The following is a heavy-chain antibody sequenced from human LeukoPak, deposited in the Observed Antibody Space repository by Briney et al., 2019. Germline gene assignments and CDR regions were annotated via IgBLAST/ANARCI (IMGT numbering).Heavy chain of an antibody. CDR1: GGSFSGYF. CDR3: ARVSVGAFDI. CDR2: INHRGST. V-gene: IGHV4-34*01. Sequence: PSETLSLTCAVYGGSFSGYFWSWIRQPPGKGLEWIGEINHRGSTNYSPSLKSRVTISVDTSKNQFSLKLSSVTAADTAVFYCARVSVGAFDIWGQGTMVTVSS. J-gene: IGHJ3*02.